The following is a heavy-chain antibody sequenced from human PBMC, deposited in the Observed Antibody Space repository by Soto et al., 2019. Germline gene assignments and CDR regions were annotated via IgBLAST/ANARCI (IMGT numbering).Heavy chain of an antibody. CDR1: GFTFSSYA. Sequence: GGSLRLSCAASGFTFSSYAMSRVRQAPGKGLEWVSAISGSGGSTYYADSVKGRFTISRDNSKNTLYLQMNSLRAEDTAVYYCAKDRAGHYDILTGYYNGYLIGSGGQGTLVTVSS. CDR3: AKDRAGHYDILTGYYNGYLIGS. V-gene: IGHV3-23*01. D-gene: IGHD3-9*01. CDR2: ISGSGGST. J-gene: IGHJ4*02.